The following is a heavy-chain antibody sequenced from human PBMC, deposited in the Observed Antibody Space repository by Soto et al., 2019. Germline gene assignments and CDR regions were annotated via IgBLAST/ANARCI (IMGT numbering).Heavy chain of an antibody. CDR1: GGSVSSGTYY. D-gene: IGHD3-9*01. J-gene: IGHJ4*02. CDR3: ARVDFDSAWDAYYFDS. V-gene: IGHV4-61*03. Sequence: QVQLQESGPGLVKPSETLSLTCSVSGGSVSSGTYYWSWVRQPPGRGLEYIGYIHHSGSTNSIPSLNSRVTISLDTSKESFSLKLTSVTAADTAVYFCARVDFDSAWDAYYFDSWGRGTLVTVSS. CDR2: IHHSGST.